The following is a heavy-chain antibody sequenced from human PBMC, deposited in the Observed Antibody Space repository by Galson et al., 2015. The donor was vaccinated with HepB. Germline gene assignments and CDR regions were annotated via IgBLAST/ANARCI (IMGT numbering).Heavy chain of an antibody. CDR3: ARDQVVPAAMAPNYYYYYGMDV. D-gene: IGHD2-2*01. J-gene: IGHJ6*02. Sequence: SLRLSCAASGFTFSSYAMHWVRQAPGKGLEWVAFISYDGSNKYYADSVKGRFTISRDNSKNTLYLQMNSLRAEDTAVYYCARDQVVPAAMAPNYYYYYGMDVWGQGTTVTVSS. CDR1: GFTFSSYA. CDR2: ISYDGSNK. V-gene: IGHV3-30-3*01.